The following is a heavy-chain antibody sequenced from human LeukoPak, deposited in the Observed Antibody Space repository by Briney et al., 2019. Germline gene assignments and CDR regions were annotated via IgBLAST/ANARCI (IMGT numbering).Heavy chain of an antibody. V-gene: IGHV3-21*01. CDR1: GFTFSSSA. D-gene: IGHD4-11*01. CDR2: INNVGSHI. Sequence: GGSLRLSCAASGFTFSSSAVNWVRQAPGKGLEWVSSINNVGSHIYYAGSVRGRFTISRDNAKNLLYLQMDSLRAEDTAVYYCARDPTQYLRYGYFDYWGQGTLVTVSS. CDR3: ARDPTQYLRYGYFDY. J-gene: IGHJ4*02.